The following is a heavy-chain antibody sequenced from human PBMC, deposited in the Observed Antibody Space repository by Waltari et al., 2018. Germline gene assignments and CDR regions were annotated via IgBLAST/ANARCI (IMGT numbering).Heavy chain of an antibody. J-gene: IGHJ4*02. CDR3: ARVAWGLGQDN. CDR1: GFRFSGFW. Sequence: EVQLVESGGGLVQPGGALRLSCAASGFRFSGFWMSWVRQAPEKVLGWVATMNQDGSAKLYGDSVRGRFTVSRDNAKNSLFLQMNSLRAEDTAVYYCARVAWGLGQDNWGQGTLVTVSS. V-gene: IGHV3-7*03. CDR2: MNQDGSAK. D-gene: IGHD3-16*01.